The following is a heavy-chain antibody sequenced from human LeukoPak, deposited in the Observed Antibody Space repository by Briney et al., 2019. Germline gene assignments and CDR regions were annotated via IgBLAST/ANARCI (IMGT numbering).Heavy chain of an antibody. CDR2: IYTSGST. J-gene: IGHJ3*02. Sequence: SETLSLTCTVSGGSISSYYWSWIRQPAGKGLEWIGRIYTSGSTNYNPSLKSRVTMSVDTSENQFSLKLSSVTAADTAVYYCARVPDDSSGSGAFDIWGQGTMVTVSS. CDR3: ARVPDDSSGSGAFDI. D-gene: IGHD3-22*01. CDR1: GGSISSYY. V-gene: IGHV4-4*07.